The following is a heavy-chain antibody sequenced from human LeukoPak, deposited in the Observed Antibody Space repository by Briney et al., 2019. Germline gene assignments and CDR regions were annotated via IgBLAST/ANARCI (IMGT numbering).Heavy chain of an antibody. J-gene: IGHJ4*02. Sequence: PSETLSLTCAVSGASISGSNGYYWGWIRQPPGKGLEWISSIHYSGTTHYNPFVKSRASIFIDTSNNQFSLNLNFVTAADTAVYYCARQSVGTASIYYFAYWGQGILVTVSS. CDR2: IHYSGTT. V-gene: IGHV4-39*01. CDR3: ARQSVGTASIYYFAY. CDR1: GASISGSNGYY. D-gene: IGHD1-26*01.